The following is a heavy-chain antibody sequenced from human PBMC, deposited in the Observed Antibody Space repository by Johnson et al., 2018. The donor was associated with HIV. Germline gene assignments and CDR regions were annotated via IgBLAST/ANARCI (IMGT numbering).Heavy chain of an antibody. D-gene: IGHD3-16*02. CDR3: AREGGSYPGGTVDDAFDI. V-gene: IGHV3-74*02. CDR1: GFTFSNYW. J-gene: IGHJ3*02. Sequence: VQLVESGGGLVKPGGSLRLSCAASGFTFSNYWMHWVRQAPGKGLVWVSRINSDGNSTNYADSVKGRFTISRDNAKNTMYLQMNSLRVEDTAVDYCAREGGSYPGGTVDDAFDIWGQGTMVTVSS. CDR2: INSDGNST.